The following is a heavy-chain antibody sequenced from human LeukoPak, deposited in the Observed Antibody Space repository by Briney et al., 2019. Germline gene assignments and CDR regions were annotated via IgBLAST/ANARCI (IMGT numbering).Heavy chain of an antibody. CDR2: IYYSGST. V-gene: IGHV4-59*08. CDR3: ARQVAVAYDY. CDR1: GGSISSFY. J-gene: IGHJ4*02. Sequence: PSETLSLTCTVSGGSISSFYWSWIRQPPGKGLEWIGSIYYSGSTNYNPSLKSRVTISVDTSKNQFSLKLSSVTAADTAVYYCARQVAVAYDYWGQGTLVTVSS. D-gene: IGHD6-19*01.